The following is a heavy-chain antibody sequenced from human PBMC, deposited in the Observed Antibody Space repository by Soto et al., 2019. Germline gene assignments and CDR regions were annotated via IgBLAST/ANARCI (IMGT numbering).Heavy chain of an antibody. CDR3: ARDKGPREWPRDYYYYYMDV. J-gene: IGHJ6*03. CDR2: IYYSGST. Sequence: SETLSLTCTVSGGSISSYYWSWIRQPPGKGLEWIGYIYYSGSTNYNPSLKSRVTISVDTSKNQFSLKLSSVTAADTAVYYCARDKGPREWPRDYYYYYMDVWGKGTTVTVSS. V-gene: IGHV4-59*01. CDR1: GGSISSYY. D-gene: IGHD2-8*01.